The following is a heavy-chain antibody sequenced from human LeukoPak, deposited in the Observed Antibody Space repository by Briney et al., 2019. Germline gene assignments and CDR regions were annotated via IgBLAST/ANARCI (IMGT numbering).Heavy chain of an antibody. CDR2: INHSGST. V-gene: IGHV4-34*01. CDR1: GGSFSGYY. CDR3: ARGRRRQWLAYNWFDP. Sequence: PSETLSLTCAVYGGSFSGYYWSWIRQPPGKGLEWIGEINHSGSTNYNPSLKSRVTISVDTSKNQFSLKLSSVTAADTAVYYCARGRRRQWLAYNWFDPWGQGTLVTVSS. D-gene: IGHD6-19*01. J-gene: IGHJ5*02.